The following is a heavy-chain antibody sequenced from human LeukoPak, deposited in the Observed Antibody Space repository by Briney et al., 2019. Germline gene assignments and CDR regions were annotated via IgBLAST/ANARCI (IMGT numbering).Heavy chain of an antibody. CDR2: INHSGST. CDR3: ARQDYVDTVLNY. CDR1: GGSFSGYY. V-gene: IGHV4-34*01. J-gene: IGHJ4*02. Sequence: PSETLSLTCAVYGGSFSGYYWSWIRQPPGKGLEWIGEINHSGSTNYNPSLKSRVTISVDTSKNQFSLKLSSVTAADTAVYYCARQDYVDTVLNYWGQGTLVTVSS. D-gene: IGHD5-18*01.